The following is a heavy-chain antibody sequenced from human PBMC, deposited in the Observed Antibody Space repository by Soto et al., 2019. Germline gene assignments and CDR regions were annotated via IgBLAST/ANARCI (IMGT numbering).Heavy chain of an antibody. Sequence: QITLKESGPTLVRPTQTLTLTCTFSGFSLTTTGVGVGWIRQPPGKALEWLALIYWDDDKRYSPTLQNRPTITQDTSKHQTTLTMTNMDPEATDTYYCALGLRLCVLGDERANCFDPWGQRTLVTVFS. V-gene: IGHV2-5*02. D-gene: IGHD3-16*01. CDR3: ALGLRLCVLGDERANCFDP. J-gene: IGHJ5*02. CDR1: GFSLTTTGVG. CDR2: IYWDDDK.